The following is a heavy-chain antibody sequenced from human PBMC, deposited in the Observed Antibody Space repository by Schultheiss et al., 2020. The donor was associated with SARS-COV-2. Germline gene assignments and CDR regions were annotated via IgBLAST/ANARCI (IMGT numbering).Heavy chain of an antibody. CDR2: ISGSGGST. CDR3: AKDHDSSGYSFDY. J-gene: IGHJ4*02. V-gene: IGHV3-23*01. D-gene: IGHD3-22*01. Sequence: GALRLSCAASGFTFSSYAMSWVRQAPGKGLEWVSAISGSGGSTYYADSVKGRFTISRDNSKNTLYLQMNSLRAEDTAVYYCAKDHDSSGYSFDYWGQGTLVTVSS. CDR1: GFTFSSYA.